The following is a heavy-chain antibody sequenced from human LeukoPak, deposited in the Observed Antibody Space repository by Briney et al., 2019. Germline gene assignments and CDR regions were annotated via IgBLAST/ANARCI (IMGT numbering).Heavy chain of an antibody. CDR1: GGTFSSYA. Sequence: SVKVSCKASGGTFSSYAISWVRQAPGQGLEWMGGIIPIFGTANYAQKFQGRVTITTDESTSTAYMELSSLRSEDTAVYYCARVVAAAGTFWFDPWGQGTLVTVSS. V-gene: IGHV1-69*05. CDR3: ARVVAAAGTFWFDP. CDR2: IIPIFGTA. J-gene: IGHJ5*02. D-gene: IGHD6-13*01.